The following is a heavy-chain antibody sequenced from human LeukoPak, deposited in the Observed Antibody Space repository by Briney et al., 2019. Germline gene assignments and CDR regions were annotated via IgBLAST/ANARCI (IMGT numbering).Heavy chain of an antibody. CDR1: GFTFSRYW. D-gene: IGHD1-26*01. J-gene: IGHJ3*02. Sequence: GGALTLSCLVSGFTFSRYWMSWLGQARGKGLEGVANIKQDGSEKYYVDSVKGRFAISRDNAKNSLYLQMNSLRAEDTAVYYCARVGANDAFDIWGQGPMATVSS. CDR2: IKQDGSEK. V-gene: IGHV3-7*01. CDR3: ARVGANDAFDI.